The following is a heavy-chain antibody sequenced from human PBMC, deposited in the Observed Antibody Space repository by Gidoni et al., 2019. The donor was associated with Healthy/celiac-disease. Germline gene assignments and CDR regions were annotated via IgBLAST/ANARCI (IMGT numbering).Heavy chain of an antibody. J-gene: IGHJ4*02. Sequence: EVQLVEAGGGWVQPGRSLRLSCTASGCTFGDYDMSWFRQAPGKGLEWVGFISSKAYCGTTEYAASVKGRFTISRYDSKSIAYLQMNSLKTEDPAVYYCTRGSYDSSGYFDYWGQVTLVTVSS. D-gene: IGHD3-22*01. CDR2: ISSKAYCGTT. CDR3: TRGSYDSSGYFDY. V-gene: IGHV3-49*03. CDR1: GCTFGDYD.